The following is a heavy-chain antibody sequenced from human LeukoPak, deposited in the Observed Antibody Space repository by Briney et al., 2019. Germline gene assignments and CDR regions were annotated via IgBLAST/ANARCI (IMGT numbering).Heavy chain of an antibody. CDR1: GFSFSSYG. CDR3: ARDRVGATDYFDY. J-gene: IGHJ4*02. CDR2: VSHDGRNQ. Sequence: GGSLRLSCAASGFSFSSYGMHWVRQAPGKGLEWVAVVSHDGRNQYYADSVKGRFTISRDNSKNTLYLQMNSLRAEDTAVYYCARDRVGATDYFDYWGQGTLVTVSS. V-gene: IGHV3-30*03. D-gene: IGHD1-26*01.